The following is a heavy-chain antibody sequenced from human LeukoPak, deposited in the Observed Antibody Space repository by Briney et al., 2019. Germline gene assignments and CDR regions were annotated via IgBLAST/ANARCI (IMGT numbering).Heavy chain of an antibody. CDR2: IIPIFGTA. D-gene: IGHD3-10*01. CDR1: GGTFSSYA. J-gene: IGHJ5*02. CDR3: ATAAYYYGSGDAEYNWFDP. Sequence: SVKVSCKASGGTFSSYAISWVRQAPGQGLEWMGGIIPIFGTANYAQKFQGRVTMTEDTSTDTAYMELSSLRSEDTAVYYCATAAYYYGSGDAEYNWFDPWGQGTLVTVSS. V-gene: IGHV1-69*06.